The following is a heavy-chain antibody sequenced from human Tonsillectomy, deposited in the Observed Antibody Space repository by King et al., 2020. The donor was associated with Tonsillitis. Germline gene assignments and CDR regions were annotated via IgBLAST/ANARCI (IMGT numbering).Heavy chain of an antibody. D-gene: IGHD6-19*01. J-gene: IGHJ4*02. Sequence: VQLVESGGGLVQPGGSLKLSCAASGFTFSGSVMHWVRQASGKGLKWVGRIRSKANSYATAYAASVKGRFTISRDDSKNTAYLQMNSLKTEDTAVYYCTTYGRGYSSGWAFDYWGQGTLVTVSS. CDR1: GFTFSGSV. V-gene: IGHV3-73*01. CDR3: TTYGRGYSSGWAFDY. CDR2: IRSKANSYAT.